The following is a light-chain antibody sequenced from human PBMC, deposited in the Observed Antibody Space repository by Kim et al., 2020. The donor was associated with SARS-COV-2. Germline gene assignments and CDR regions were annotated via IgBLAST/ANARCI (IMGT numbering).Light chain of an antibody. CDR1: SIPSSS. CDR3: NSRDTSGDPWV. V-gene: IGLV3-19*01. Sequence: SSELTQDPTVAGTCRHLNTIPSTGYSIPSSSANWYRQKPGQAPVPVIYDKNNRPSGIPDRFSGSSSGNTASLTITGARAEAEADYYCNSRDTSGDPWVFG. CDR2: DKN. J-gene: IGLJ3*02.